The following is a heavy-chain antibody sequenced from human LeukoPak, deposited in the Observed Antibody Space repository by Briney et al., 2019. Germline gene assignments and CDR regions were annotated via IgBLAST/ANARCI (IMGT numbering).Heavy chain of an antibody. D-gene: IGHD3-10*01. V-gene: IGHV4-59*12. CDR3: AKSNGYGLIDI. CDR2: TYYSGST. CDR1: GFTFSSYA. Sequence: PGGSLRLSCAASGFTFSSYAMSWIRQPPGKGLEWIGYTYYSGSTNYNTSLKSRLTISLDTSRNQFSLKLNSVTAADTAVYYCAKSNGYGLIDIWGLGTMVTVSS. J-gene: IGHJ3*02.